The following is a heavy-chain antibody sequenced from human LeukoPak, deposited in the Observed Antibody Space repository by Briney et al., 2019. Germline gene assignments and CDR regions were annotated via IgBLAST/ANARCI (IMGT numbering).Heavy chain of an antibody. Sequence: SETLSLTCTVSGGSISSYYWSWIRQPPGKGLEWIGYIYYSGSTNYNPSLKSRVTMSVDTSKNQFSLKLSSVTAADTAVYYCARDRSYSSGWYSFDYWGQGTLVTVSS. CDR1: GGSISSYY. CDR3: ARDRSYSSGWYSFDY. J-gene: IGHJ4*02. D-gene: IGHD6-19*01. V-gene: IGHV4-59*12. CDR2: IYYSGST.